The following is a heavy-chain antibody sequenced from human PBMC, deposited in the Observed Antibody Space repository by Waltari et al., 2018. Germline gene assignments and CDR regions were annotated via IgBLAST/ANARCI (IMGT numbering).Heavy chain of an antibody. J-gene: IGHJ3*02. V-gene: IGHV3-23*04. Sequence: EVQLVESGGGLVQPGGSLRLSCAASGFTFSSYAMSWVRQAPGKGLEWVSAISGSGGSTYYADSVKGRFTISRDNAKNSLYLQMNSLRAEDTAVYYCAREVNWNDGAFDIWGQGTMVTVSS. CDR3: AREVNWNDGAFDI. CDR2: ISGSGGST. CDR1: GFTFSSYA. D-gene: IGHD1-20*01.